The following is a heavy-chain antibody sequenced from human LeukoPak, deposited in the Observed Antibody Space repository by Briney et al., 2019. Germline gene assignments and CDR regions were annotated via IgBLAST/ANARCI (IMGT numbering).Heavy chain of an antibody. V-gene: IGHV1-2*02. CDR3: ARDEPGIGNG. Sequence: ASVKVSCKASGYTFNFHYVHWVRQAPGQGLEWMGIINPNSGGRNYAQKFQGRVTMTRDTSISTAYMELSRLRSDDTAVYYCARDEPGIGNGWGQGTLVTVSS. CDR1: GYTFNFHY. D-gene: IGHD3-10*01. J-gene: IGHJ4*02. CDR2: INPNSGGR.